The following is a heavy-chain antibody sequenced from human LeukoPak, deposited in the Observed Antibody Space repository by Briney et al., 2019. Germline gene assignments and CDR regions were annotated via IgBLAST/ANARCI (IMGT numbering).Heavy chain of an antibody. CDR1: GFTFSSYA. CDR2: ISGSGGST. CDR3: AKDVSRTFAAAGTLDY. J-gene: IGHJ4*02. V-gene: IGHV3-23*01. Sequence: GGSLRLSCAASGFTFSSYAMSWVRQAPGKGLEWVSAISGSGGSTYYADSVKGRFTISRDNSKNTLYLQMNSLRAEDTAVYYCAKDVSRTFAAAGTLDYWGQGTLVAVSS. D-gene: IGHD6-13*01.